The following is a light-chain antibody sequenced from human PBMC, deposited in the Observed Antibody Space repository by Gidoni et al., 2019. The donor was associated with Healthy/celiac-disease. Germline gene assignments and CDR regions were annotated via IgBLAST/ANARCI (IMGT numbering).Light chain of an antibody. CDR2: DVS. CDR3: SSYTSSSTRV. CDR1: SSDVGGYNY. V-gene: IGLV2-14*01. J-gene: IGLJ3*02. Sequence: QSALTQPASVSGSPGRSITISCTGTSSDVGGYNYVSWYHQPPGKAPKLMIYDVSNRPSGVSNRFSGSKSGNTASLTISGLQAEDEADYYCSSYTSSSTRVFGGGTKLTVL.